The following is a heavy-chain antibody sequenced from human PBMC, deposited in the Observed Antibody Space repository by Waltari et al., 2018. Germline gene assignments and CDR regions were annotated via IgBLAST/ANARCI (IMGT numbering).Heavy chain of an antibody. CDR2: INSDGITT. J-gene: IGHJ4*02. Sequence: EVQLVESGGGLVQPGGSLRLSCAASGFTFSDYWMHWVRQVPGKGLVWISRINSDGITTNYADSVKGRFTISRDNAQSTLFLQMNTLRADDTAVYYCARLVMTTVTTGYFDYWGQGTLVTVSS. CDR3: ARLVMTTVTTGYFDY. CDR1: GFTFSDYW. D-gene: IGHD4-17*01. V-gene: IGHV3-74*01.